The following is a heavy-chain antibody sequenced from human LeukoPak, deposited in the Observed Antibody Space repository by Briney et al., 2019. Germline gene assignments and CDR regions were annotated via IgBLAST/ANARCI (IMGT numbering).Heavy chain of an antibody. V-gene: IGHV4-34*01. Sequence: PSETLSLTCAVYGGSFSGYYWSWIRQPPGKGLEWIGEINHSGSTNYNPSLKSRVTISVDTSKNQFSLKLSSVTAADTAVYYCARHPPHYYDSSGYLRVNYYGMDVWGQGTTVTVSS. D-gene: IGHD3-22*01. CDR2: INHSGST. CDR1: GGSFSGYY. CDR3: ARHPPHYYDSSGYLRVNYYGMDV. J-gene: IGHJ6*02.